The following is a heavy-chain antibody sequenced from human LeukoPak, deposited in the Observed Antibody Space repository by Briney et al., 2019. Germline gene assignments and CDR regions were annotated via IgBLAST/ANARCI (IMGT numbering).Heavy chain of an antibody. J-gene: IGHJ4*02. CDR2: MNPNSGNT. V-gene: IGHV1-8*02. CDR1: GYTFTNYG. Sequence: GASVKVSCKASGYTFTNYGITWVRQAPGQGLEWMGWMNPNSGNTGYAQKFQGRVTMTRNTSISTAYMELSSLRSEDTAVYYCARGLDPLAKDYWGQGTLVTVSS. CDR3: ARGLDPLAKDY. D-gene: IGHD3-3*01.